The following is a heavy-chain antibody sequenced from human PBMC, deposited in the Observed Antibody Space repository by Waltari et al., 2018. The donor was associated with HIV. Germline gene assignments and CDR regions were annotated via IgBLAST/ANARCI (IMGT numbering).Heavy chain of an antibody. D-gene: IGHD6-13*01. CDR3: ARDIGYGTDFFDY. CDR1: GFTFRRYG. CDR2: IWHNGSYA. Sequence: QVQLVESGGAVAQPGMSLRLSCAASGFTFRRYGMQWVRQTPGKGLEWVASIWHNGSYASYADSVKVRTTISRDNSRDTLYLQINILRVEDAGIYYCARDIGYGTDFFDYWGRGTLVAISS. V-gene: IGHV3-33*01. J-gene: IGHJ4*01.